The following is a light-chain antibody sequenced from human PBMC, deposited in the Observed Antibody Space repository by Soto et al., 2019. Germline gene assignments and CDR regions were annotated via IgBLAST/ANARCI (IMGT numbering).Light chain of an antibody. CDR1: QSISSW. Sequence: DIQMTQSPSILSASVGDRVTITCRASQSISSWLAWYQQKPGKAPNLLIHKASHLESGVPSRFSGSGSGTDFTLTISSLQPEDFATYYCLQDYNYPWTFGQGTKVDIK. J-gene: IGKJ1*01. CDR2: KAS. V-gene: IGKV1-5*03. CDR3: LQDYNYPWT.